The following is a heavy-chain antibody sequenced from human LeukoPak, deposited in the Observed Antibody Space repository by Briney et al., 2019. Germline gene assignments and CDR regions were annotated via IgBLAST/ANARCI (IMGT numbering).Heavy chain of an antibody. CDR1: GFTFSSYA. Sequence: GGSLRLSCAASGFTFSSYAMSWVRQAPGKGLEWVSTVSGSGGNTYYTDSVKGRFTISRDNSKNTLYLQMNSLRAEDTAVYYCAKERNRGIYGTEPFDIWGQGTMATVSS. CDR2: VSGSGGNT. V-gene: IGHV3-23*01. CDR3: AKERNRGIYGTEPFDI. J-gene: IGHJ3*02. D-gene: IGHD4-17*01.